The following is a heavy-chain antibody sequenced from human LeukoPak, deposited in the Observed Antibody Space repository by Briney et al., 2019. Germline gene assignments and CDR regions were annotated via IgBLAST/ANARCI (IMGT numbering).Heavy chain of an antibody. CDR1: GVTFDNFV. D-gene: IGHD6-19*01. CDR2: ISHNGGIT. V-gene: IGHV3-64D*06. Sequence: GGSLRLSCSASGVTFDNFVMHWVRQAPGKGLEYVSGISHNGGITYYADSVKGRFTISRVNSKNTLFLQMTSLRAEDTAVYYCVNQISGWVYWGQGTLVTVSS. J-gene: IGHJ4*02. CDR3: VNQISGWVY.